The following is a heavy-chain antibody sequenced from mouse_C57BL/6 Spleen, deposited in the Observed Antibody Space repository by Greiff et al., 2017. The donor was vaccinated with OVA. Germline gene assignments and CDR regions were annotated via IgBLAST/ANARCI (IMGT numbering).Heavy chain of an antibody. D-gene: IGHD2-12*01. CDR1: GYSITSGYD. CDR2: ISYSGST. V-gene: IGHV3-1*01. CDR3: ARGAYSYYYAMDY. Sequence: DVKLQESGPGMVKPSQSLSLTCTVTGYSITSGYDWHWIRHFPGNKLEWMGYISYSGSTNYNPSLKSRISITHDTSKNHFFLKLNSVTTEDTATYYCARGAYSYYYAMDYWGQGTSVTVSS. J-gene: IGHJ4*01.